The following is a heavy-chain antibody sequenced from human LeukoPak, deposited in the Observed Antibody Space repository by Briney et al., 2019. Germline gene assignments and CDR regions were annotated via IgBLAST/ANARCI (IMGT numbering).Heavy chain of an antibody. J-gene: IGHJ1*01. CDR2: IYYSGST. V-gene: IGHV4-59*01. CDR1: DDSITMCY. Sequence: PSETLSLTCSVSDDSITMCYWSWIRQPPGKGLEWIGYIYYSGSTNYNPSLKSRVTISVDTSKNQFSLKLSSVTAADTAVYYCARGRSSYYDSGGYYYLMYWGQGTLVTVSS. CDR3: ARGRSSYYDSGGYYYLMY. D-gene: IGHD3-22*01.